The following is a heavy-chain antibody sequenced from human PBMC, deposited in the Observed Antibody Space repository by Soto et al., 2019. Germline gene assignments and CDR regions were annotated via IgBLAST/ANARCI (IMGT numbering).Heavy chain of an antibody. CDR3: ARGDSLSPYNWIDP. Sequence: SETLSLTCTVSGGSIISSSYYLVCMRQPPGKGLEWIGSIYYSGSTYYNPSLKSRVTISVDTSKNQFPLKLSSVTAADTAVYYCARGDSLSPYNWIDPWGQGTLVTVSS. J-gene: IGHJ5*02. D-gene: IGHD2-15*01. CDR1: GGSIISSSYY. CDR2: IYYSGST. V-gene: IGHV4-39*01.